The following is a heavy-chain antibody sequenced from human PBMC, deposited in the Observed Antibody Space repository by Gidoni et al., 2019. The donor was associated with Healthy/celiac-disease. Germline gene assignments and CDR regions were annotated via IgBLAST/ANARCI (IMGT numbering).Heavy chain of an antibody. CDR2: IYYSGST. D-gene: IGHD2-2*02. CDR1: GGSISSYY. Sequence: QVQLQESGPGLVKPSETLSLTCTVAGGSISSYYWSWIRQPPGKGLEWIGYIYYSGSTNYNPSLKSRVTISVDTSKNQFSLKLSSVTAADTAVYYCARDCTSCYTLHGAFDIWGQGTMVTVSS. V-gene: IGHV4-59*01. J-gene: IGHJ3*02. CDR3: ARDCTSCYTLHGAFDI.